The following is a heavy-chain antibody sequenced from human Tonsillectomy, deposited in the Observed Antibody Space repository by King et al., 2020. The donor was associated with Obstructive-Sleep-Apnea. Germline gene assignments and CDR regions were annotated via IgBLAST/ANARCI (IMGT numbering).Heavy chain of an antibody. CDR3: VKDGDFWSGYGYYFDY. Sequence: VQLVESGGGLVQPGGSLRLSCSASGFTFSSYAMHWVRQAPGKGLEYVSAISSNGGITYYADSVKGRFTISRDNSKNTLYLQMSSLRAEDTAVYYCVKDGDFWSGYGYYFDYWGQGTLVTVSS. J-gene: IGHJ4*02. CDR2: ISSNGGIT. CDR1: GFTFSSYA. D-gene: IGHD3-3*01. V-gene: IGHV3-64D*06.